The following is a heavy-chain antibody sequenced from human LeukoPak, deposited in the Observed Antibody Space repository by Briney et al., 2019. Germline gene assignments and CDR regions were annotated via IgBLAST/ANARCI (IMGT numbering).Heavy chain of an antibody. Sequence: GGSLRLSCSASGFSVNDHYMTWVRQAPGKGLEWVAVMHKDGTTFYVDSVTGRFTVSRDDLRNTFHLQMTKLRADDTAVYHCARRGVFNWGQGTLVTVSS. V-gene: IGHV3-66*04. D-gene: IGHD6-13*01. CDR2: MHKDGTT. CDR3: ARRGVFN. CDR1: GFSVNDHY. J-gene: IGHJ4*02.